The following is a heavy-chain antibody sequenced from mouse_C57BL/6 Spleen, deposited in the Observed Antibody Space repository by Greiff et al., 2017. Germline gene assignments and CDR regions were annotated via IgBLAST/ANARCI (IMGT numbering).Heavy chain of an antibody. CDR1: GFSLSTSGMG. CDR2: IYWDDDK. J-gene: IGHJ2*01. V-gene: IGHV8-12*01. D-gene: IGHD4-1*01. Sequence: QVTLKECGPGILQSSQTLSLTCSFSGFSLSTSGMGVSWIRQPSGKGLEWLAHIYWDDDKRYNPSLKSRLTISKDTSRNQVFLKITSVDTADTATYYCARRRELTLDYWGQGTTLTVSS. CDR3: ARRRELTLDY.